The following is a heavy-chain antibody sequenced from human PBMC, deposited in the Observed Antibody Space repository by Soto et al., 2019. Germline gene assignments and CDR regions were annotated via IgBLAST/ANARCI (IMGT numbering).Heavy chain of an antibody. CDR2: INPSGGST. D-gene: IGHD2-2*01. CDR3: ARVSCSSTSCYFFYWFDP. Sequence: GASVKVSCKASGYTFTSYYMHWVRQAPGQGLEWMGIINPSGGSTSYAQKFQGRVTMTRDTSTSTAYMELRSLRSDDTAVYYCARVSCSSTSCYFFYWFDPWGQGTLVTVSS. J-gene: IGHJ5*02. CDR1: GYTFTSYY. V-gene: IGHV1-46*01.